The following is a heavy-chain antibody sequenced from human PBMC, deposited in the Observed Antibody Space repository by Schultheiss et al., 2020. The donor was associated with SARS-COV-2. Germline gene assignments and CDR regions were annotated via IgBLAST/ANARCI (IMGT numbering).Heavy chain of an antibody. Sequence: GGSLRLSCAASGFTVSSNYMSWVRQAPGKGLEWVSTIGTAGDTYYPGSVKGRFTISRDNAKNSLSLQMSSLRAEDTAIYYCARDLSGGHDYWGQGTLVTVSS. CDR3: ARDLSGGHDY. CDR2: IGTAGDT. V-gene: IGHV3-13*01. CDR1: GFTVSSNY. J-gene: IGHJ4*02. D-gene: IGHD2-15*01.